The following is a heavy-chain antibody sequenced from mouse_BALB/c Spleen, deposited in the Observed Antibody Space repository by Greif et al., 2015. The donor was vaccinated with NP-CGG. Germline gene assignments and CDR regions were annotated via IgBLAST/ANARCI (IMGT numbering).Heavy chain of an antibody. CDR2: IDPENGNT. D-gene: IGHD2-2*01. CDR3: ANPYGYDDGYYAMDY. V-gene: IGHV14-1*02. J-gene: IGHJ4*01. CDR1: GFNIKDYY. Sequence: VQLQQSGAELVRPGALVKLSCKASGFNIKDYYMHWVKQRPEQGLEWIGWIDPENGNTIYDPKFQGKASITADTSSNTAYLQLSSLTSEDTAVYYCANPYGYDDGYYAMDYWGQGTSVTVSS.